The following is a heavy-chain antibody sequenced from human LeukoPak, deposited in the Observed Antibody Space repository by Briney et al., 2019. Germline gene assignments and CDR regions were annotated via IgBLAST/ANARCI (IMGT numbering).Heavy chain of an antibody. CDR1: GGSFSNFV. J-gene: IGHJ3*02. Sequence: SVKVSCKASGGSFSNFVITWVRQAPGQGLEWMGRIIPVLGVSNFAQKLKGRVTISADKSTNTAHMELSRLGSGDTAVYYCTREGVYVPDGSGYHRDAFDIWGQGTLVIVSS. D-gene: IGHD3-22*01. V-gene: IGHV1-69*04. CDR3: TREGVYVPDGSGYHRDAFDI. CDR2: IIPVLGVS.